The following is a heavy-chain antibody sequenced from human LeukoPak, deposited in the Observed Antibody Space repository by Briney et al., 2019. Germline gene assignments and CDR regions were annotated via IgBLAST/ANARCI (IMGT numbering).Heavy chain of an antibody. CDR1: GFTFDDYA. CDR2: ISWNSGSI. D-gene: IGHD3-9*01. J-gene: IGHJ4*02. CDR3: AKVGDWLGRYFDY. V-gene: IGHV3-9*01. Sequence: PGGSLRLSCAASGFTFDDYAMHWVRQAPGKGLEWASGISWNSGSIGYADSVKGRFTISRDNAKNSLYLQMNSLRAEDTALYYCAKVGDWLGRYFDYWGQGTLVTVSS.